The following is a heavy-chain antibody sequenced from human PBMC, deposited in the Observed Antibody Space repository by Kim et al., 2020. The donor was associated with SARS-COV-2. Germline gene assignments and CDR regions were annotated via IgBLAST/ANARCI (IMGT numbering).Heavy chain of an antibody. D-gene: IGHD6-19*01. J-gene: IGHJ4*02. V-gene: IGHV6-1*01. Sequence: YALTVEGRITLTPDTSKTQFSLQLNSVTPEDTAVYYCARDRQRAGTGVDYWGQGTLVTVSS. CDR3: ARDRQRAGTGVDY.